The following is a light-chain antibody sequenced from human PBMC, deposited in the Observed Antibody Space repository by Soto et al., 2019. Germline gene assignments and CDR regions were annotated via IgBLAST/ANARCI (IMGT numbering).Light chain of an antibody. CDR2: YVS. J-gene: IGKJ5*01. CDR3: QQSFSTPT. CDR1: QSIGKH. Sequence: GDRVTITCRASQSIGKHLNWYQQKPGKAPKFLIYYVSNLQSGVPSRFSGSGSGTDFTLTISGLQSEDFATYYCQQSFSTPTFGQGTRLEIK. V-gene: IGKV1-39*01.